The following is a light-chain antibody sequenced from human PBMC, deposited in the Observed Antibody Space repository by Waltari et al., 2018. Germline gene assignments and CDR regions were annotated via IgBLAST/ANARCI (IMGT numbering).Light chain of an antibody. V-gene: IGLV1-44*01. J-gene: IGLJ3*02. Sequence: QSVLTQPPSASGTPGQRVTISCSGSNSNVGGSSLNWYQQLPGTAPKLLIYNGDQRPSVVPYRCSGSKSATSASLAISDLQSEDEADYYCAAWDDRLKGWVFGGGTKVTVL. CDR3: AAWDDRLKGWV. CDR2: NGD. CDR1: NSNVGGSS.